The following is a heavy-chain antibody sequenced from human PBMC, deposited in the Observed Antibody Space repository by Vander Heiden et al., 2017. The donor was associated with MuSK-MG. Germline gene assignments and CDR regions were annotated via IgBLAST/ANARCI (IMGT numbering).Heavy chain of an antibody. J-gene: IGHJ6*03. CDR2: IIPIFGTA. D-gene: IGHD3-3*01. CDR3: ARVVKPRLRFLEWLSSYYYYYMDV. Sequence: QVQLVQSGAEVKKPGSSVKVSCKASGGTFSSYAISWVRQAPGQGLEWMGGIIPIFGTANYAQKFQGRVTITADESTSTAYMELSSLRSEDTAVYYCARVVKPRLRFLEWLSSYYYYYMDVWGKGTTVTVSS. CDR1: GGTFSSYA. V-gene: IGHV1-69*01.